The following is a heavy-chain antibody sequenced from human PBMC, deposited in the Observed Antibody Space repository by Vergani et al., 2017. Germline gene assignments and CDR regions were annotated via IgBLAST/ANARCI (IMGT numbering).Heavy chain of an antibody. CDR2: ISGPGLST. CDR1: GFTFSNSA. V-gene: IGHV3-23*01. CDR3: ARDAGLVIVDV. J-gene: IGHJ6*02. Sequence: EVHLLESGGGLVQSGGSLRLSCAASGFTFSNSAVSWVRQAPGRGLAWVSSISGPGLSTYYADSVKGRFSISRDNSKNTVFLQMHSLSAEDTAIYYCARDAGLVIVDVWGQGTTVTFSS. D-gene: IGHD3-9*01.